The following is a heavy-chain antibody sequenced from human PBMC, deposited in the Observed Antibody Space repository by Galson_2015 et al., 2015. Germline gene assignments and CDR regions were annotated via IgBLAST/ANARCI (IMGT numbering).Heavy chain of an antibody. CDR2: IYYSGST. V-gene: IGHV4-31*03. Sequence: TLSLTCTVSGVSFSSGNYFWSWIRQHPGKGLEWIAYIYYSGSTYYNPSLKSRLTISIDTSKNQFSLKLSSVTAADTAVYYCARGVGYDSSGSYPYWYCDLWGRGTLVPVSS. J-gene: IGHJ2*01. D-gene: IGHD3-22*01. CDR3: ARGVGYDSSGSYPYWYCDL. CDR1: GVSFSSGNYF.